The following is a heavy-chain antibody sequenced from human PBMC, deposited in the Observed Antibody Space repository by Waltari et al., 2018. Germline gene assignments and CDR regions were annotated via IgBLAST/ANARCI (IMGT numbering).Heavy chain of an antibody. Sequence: QVQLQESGPGLVKPSETLSLTCAVSGYSISSGYYWGWIRQPPGKGLEWIGSIYHSGGTYYNPSLKSRVTISVDTSKNQFSLKLSSVTAADTAVYYCASRRYYDFWSGYYNSYYGMDVWGQGTTVTVSS. CDR3: ASRRYYDFWSGYYNSYYGMDV. J-gene: IGHJ6*02. V-gene: IGHV4-38-2*01. CDR1: GYSISSGYY. D-gene: IGHD3-3*01. CDR2: IYHSGGT.